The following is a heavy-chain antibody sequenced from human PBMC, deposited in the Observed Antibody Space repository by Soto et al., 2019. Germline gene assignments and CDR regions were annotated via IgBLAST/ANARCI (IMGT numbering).Heavy chain of an antibody. CDR2: IIPIFDTS. CDR3: AREPLSGDSGWYTYFDS. Sequence: QVHLVQSGAEVKRPGYSVKVSCKASGGTFTSFAFSWVRQAPRQGLEWIGVIIPIFDTSTYAQSFQGRLTVTANKSANTVYMELNSLRSDDPAIYFCAREPLSGDSGWYTYFDSWGQGTLVTVSS. J-gene: IGHJ4*02. D-gene: IGHD6-19*01. V-gene: IGHV1-69*06. CDR1: GGTFTSFA.